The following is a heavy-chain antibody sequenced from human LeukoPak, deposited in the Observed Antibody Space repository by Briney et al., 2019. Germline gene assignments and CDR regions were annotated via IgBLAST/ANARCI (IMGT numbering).Heavy chain of an antibody. CDR3: ARLGGPFNY. CDR1: GYTFASYE. Sequence: ASVKVSCKASGYTFASYEINWVRQATGQGLEWMGWMNPNSGDTGYAQKFQGRVTITRNTSISTAYMELSSLRSEDTAVYYCARLGGPFNYWGQGTLVTVSS. CDR2: MNPNSGDT. J-gene: IGHJ4*02. V-gene: IGHV1-8*03. D-gene: IGHD1-26*01.